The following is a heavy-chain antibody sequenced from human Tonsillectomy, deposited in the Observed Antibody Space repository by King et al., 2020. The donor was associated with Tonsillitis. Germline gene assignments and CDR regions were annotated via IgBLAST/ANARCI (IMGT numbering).Heavy chain of an antibody. V-gene: IGHV4-38-2*02. CDR1: GYAISSGHF. Sequence: VQLQESGPGLLRPSETLYLTCNVSGYAISSGHFWGWIRQSPEKGLEWIGIISRSGETYHSPSLKSRVSMSVDTSRNRFSLNLNSVTAADMAIYYCARVYCSGGGCYSLDYWGQGTLVVVSS. CDR2: ISRSGET. J-gene: IGHJ4*02. CDR3: ARVYCSGGGCYSLDY. D-gene: IGHD2-15*01.